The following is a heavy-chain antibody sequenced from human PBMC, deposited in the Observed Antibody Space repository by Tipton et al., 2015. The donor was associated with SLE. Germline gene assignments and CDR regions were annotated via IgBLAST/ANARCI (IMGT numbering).Heavy chain of an antibody. CDR3: ARDLEAFDI. J-gene: IGHJ3*02. V-gene: IGHV4-59*01. CDR2: IYYSGST. Sequence: TLSLTCTVSGGSISSNYWSWIRQPPGKGLEWIGYIYYSGSTNYNPSLKSRVTISVDTSKNQFSLKLSSVTAADTAVYYCARDLEAFDIWGQGTMVTVSS. CDR1: GGSISSNY. D-gene: IGHD1-1*01.